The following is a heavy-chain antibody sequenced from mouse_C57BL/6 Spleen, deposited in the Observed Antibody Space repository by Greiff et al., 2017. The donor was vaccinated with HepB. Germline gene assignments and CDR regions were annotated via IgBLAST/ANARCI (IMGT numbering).Heavy chain of an antibody. CDR3: ARHETDYGYDYYAMDY. CDR2: FYPGSGSI. J-gene: IGHJ4*01. V-gene: IGHV1-62-2*01. Sequence: QVQLKESGAELVKPGASVKLSCKASGYTFTEYTIHWVKQRSGQGLEWIGWFYPGSGSIKYNEKFKDKATLTADKSSSTVYMEVSRLTSEDSAVYFCARHETDYGYDYYAMDYWGQGTSVTVSS. CDR1: GYTFTEYT. D-gene: IGHD2-2*01.